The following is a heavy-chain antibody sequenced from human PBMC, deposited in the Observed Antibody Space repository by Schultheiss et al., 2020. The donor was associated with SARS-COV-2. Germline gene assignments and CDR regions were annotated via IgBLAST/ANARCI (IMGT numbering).Heavy chain of an antibody. V-gene: IGHV1-18*01. CDR1: GYTFTSYG. D-gene: IGHD3-3*01. CDR3: ARVAKDFWSGTPSYYYGMDV. J-gene: IGHJ6*02. Sequence: ASVKVSCKASGYTFTSYGISWVRQAPGQGLEWMGWISAYNGNTNYAQKLQGRVTITADESTTTPYMELCSLRFEDTAVYYCARVAKDFWSGTPSYYYGMDVWGQGTTVTVSS. CDR2: ISAYNGNT.